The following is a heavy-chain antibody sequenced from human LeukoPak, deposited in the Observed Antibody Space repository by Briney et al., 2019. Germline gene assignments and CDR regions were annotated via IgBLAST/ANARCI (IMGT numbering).Heavy chain of an antibody. CDR2: IISSGSTI. CDR1: GFTFSSYE. CDR3: ARGGYLITFGGVDY. V-gene: IGHV3-48*03. D-gene: IGHD3-16*01. J-gene: IGHJ4*02. Sequence: GGSLRLSFAASGFTFSSYEMNWVRQAPGKGLEWVSYIISSGSTIYYADSLKGRFTISRDNAKNSLYLQMNSLRAEDTAVYYCARGGYLITFGGVDYWGQGTLVTVSS.